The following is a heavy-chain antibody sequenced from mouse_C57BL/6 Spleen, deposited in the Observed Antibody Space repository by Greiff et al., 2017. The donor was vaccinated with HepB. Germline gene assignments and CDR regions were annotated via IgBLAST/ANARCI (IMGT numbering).Heavy chain of an antibody. Sequence: EVKLVESGGDLVKPGGSLKLSCAASGFTFSSYGMSWVRQTPDKRLEWVATISSGGSYTYYPDSVKGLFPISRDNAKNTLYRQMSSLKSEDTAMYYCARQTGYYVDYLGQGTTRTVSS. J-gene: IGHJ2*01. V-gene: IGHV5-6*01. CDR3: ARQTGYYVDY. CDR1: GFTFSSYG. CDR2: ISSGGSYT. D-gene: IGHD4-1*01.